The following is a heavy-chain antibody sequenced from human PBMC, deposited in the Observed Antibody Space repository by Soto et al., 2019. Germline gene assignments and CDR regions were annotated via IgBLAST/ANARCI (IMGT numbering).Heavy chain of an antibody. CDR3: ARADYYKSSWFDP. CDR2: INNGGST. J-gene: IGHJ5*02. Sequence: QVQLQESGPGLVKPLETLSLSCIVSGASVSSVTYYWSWIRQSPGKGLEWIGYINNGGSTKYNPSLKSRVSMSLDTSKNQFSLKMISVTAADMAVYYCARADYYKSSWFDPWGQGTLVTVSS. V-gene: IGHV4-61*01. CDR1: GASVSSVTYY. D-gene: IGHD1-26*01.